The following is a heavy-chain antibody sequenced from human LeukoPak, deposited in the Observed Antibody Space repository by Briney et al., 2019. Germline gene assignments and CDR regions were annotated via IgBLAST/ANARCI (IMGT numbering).Heavy chain of an antibody. V-gene: IGHV3-23*01. CDR2: ISGSGDST. Sequence: TGGSLRLSCAASGFTFSIFAMSWVRQAPGKGLEWVSAISGSGDSTYYADSVKGRFTISRDNSKNTLYLQMNSLRAEDTAVYYCAKDSQSYGSGSYYPFDYWGQGTLATVSS. J-gene: IGHJ4*02. D-gene: IGHD3-10*01. CDR1: GFTFSIFA. CDR3: AKDSQSYGSGSYYPFDY.